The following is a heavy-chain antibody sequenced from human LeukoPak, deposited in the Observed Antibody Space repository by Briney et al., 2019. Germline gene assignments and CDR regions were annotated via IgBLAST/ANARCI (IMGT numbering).Heavy chain of an antibody. V-gene: IGHV3-23*01. CDR2: FSGSGGSI. J-gene: IGHJ4*02. Sequence: GGSLRLSCAPSGFTFSSYAMSWVRQAPGKGLEWVSHFSGSGGSIYYADSVKGRFTISRDNSKNTLYLQMNSQRAEDTALYFCTKRLGSDSGDDWGQGSLVTVSS. CDR1: GFTFSSYA. CDR3: TKRLGSDSGDD. D-gene: IGHD3-10*01.